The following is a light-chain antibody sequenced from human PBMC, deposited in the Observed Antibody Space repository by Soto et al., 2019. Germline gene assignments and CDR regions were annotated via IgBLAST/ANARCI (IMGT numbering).Light chain of an antibody. CDR1: QSVRSSY. V-gene: IGKV3-20*01. Sequence: EIVLTQSPGTLSLSPGERATLSCRASQSVRSSYLAWYQQKPGQAPRLLIYGASSRATDIPDRFSGSGSGTDFSLTISRLEPEDFAVYYCQRYGSSPETFGQGTKVDIK. CDR2: GAS. J-gene: IGKJ1*01. CDR3: QRYGSSPET.